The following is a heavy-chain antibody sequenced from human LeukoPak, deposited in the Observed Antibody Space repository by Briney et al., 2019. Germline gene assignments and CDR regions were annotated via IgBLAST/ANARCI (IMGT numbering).Heavy chain of an antibody. J-gene: IGHJ4*02. D-gene: IGHD1-26*01. CDR1: GFTFSSYE. CDR2: ISRSSTYI. CDR3: ARFGSYFVYFDY. Sequence: GGSLRLSCAASGFTFSSYEMNWVRQAPGKGLGWVSSISRSSTYIYYADSVKGRFTISRDDAKNSLYLQMNSLRAEDTAVYYCARFGSYFVYFDYWGQGTLVTVSS. V-gene: IGHV3-21*01.